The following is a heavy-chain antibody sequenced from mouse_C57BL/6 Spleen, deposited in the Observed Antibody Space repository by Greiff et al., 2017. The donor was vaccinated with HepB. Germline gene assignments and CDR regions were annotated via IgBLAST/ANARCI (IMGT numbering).Heavy chain of an antibody. CDR1: GFNIKDYY. Sequence: EVQLKESGAELVKPGASVKLSCTASGFNIKDYYMHWVKQRTEQGLEWIGRIDPEDGETKYAPKFQGKATITADTSSNTAYLQLSSLTSEDTAVYYCAYSNYVGYAMDYWGQGTSVTVSS. CDR3: AYSNYVGYAMDY. CDR2: IDPEDGET. J-gene: IGHJ4*01. V-gene: IGHV14-2*01. D-gene: IGHD2-5*01.